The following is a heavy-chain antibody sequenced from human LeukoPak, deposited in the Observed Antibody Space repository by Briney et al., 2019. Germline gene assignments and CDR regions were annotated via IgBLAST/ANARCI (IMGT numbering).Heavy chain of an antibody. D-gene: IGHD6-19*01. Sequence: RSSVKVSCKASGGTFSSYAISWVRQAPGQGLEWMGGIIPIFGTANYAQKFQGRVTITADESTSTAYMELSSLRSEDTAVYYCARSATAVAGIIHGYYFDYWGQGTLVTVSS. CDR2: IIPIFGTA. CDR1: GGTFSSYA. CDR3: ARSATAVAGIIHGYYFDY. J-gene: IGHJ4*02. V-gene: IGHV1-69*01.